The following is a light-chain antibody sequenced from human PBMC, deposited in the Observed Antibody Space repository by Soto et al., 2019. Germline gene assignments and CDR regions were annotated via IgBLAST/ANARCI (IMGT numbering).Light chain of an antibody. V-gene: IGKV1-27*01. CDR3: QNYNSAPFT. J-gene: IGKJ4*01. CDR1: QGISNY. Sequence: DIQMTXSPXSLSAXXXXXXIITCRASQGISNYLAWYQQKPGKVPKLLIYAASTLQSGVPSRFSGSGSGTDFTLTISSLQPEDVASYYCQNYNSAPFTFGGGTNVEIK. CDR2: AAS.